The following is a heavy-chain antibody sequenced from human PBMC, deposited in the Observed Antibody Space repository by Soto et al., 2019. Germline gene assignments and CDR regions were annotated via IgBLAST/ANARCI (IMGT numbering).Heavy chain of an antibody. CDR2: ISGSATTT. CDR3: ARDRGYSGYDSPRFYYGMDV. D-gene: IGHD5-12*01. V-gene: IGHV3-23*01. CDR1: GFTFSSYA. Sequence: PGGSLRLSCAASGFTFSSYAMNWVRQAPGKGLEWVSSISGSATTTYYAESVKGRFTISRDNSKNTLYLQMNSLRAEDTAVYSCARDRGYSGYDSPRFYYGMDVWGQGTTVTVSS. J-gene: IGHJ6*02.